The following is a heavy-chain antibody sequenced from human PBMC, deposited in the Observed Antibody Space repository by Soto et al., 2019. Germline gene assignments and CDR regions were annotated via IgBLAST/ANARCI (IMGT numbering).Heavy chain of an antibody. V-gene: IGHV1-18*01. CDR3: ARDTGNFFDY. CDR1: GYTFTSYT. CDR2: IGPSSGNT. Sequence: ASVKVSCKAAGYTFTSYTVSWVRQAPGQGLEWVGWIGPSSGNTDSARNLQGRVTMTTDTSTSTAYMELRSLRSDDTAVYYCARDTGNFFDYWGQGTLVTVSS. J-gene: IGHJ4*02.